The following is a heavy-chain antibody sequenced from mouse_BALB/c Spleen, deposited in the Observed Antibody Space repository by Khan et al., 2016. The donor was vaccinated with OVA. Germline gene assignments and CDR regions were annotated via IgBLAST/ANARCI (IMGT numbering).Heavy chain of an antibody. Sequence: QVQLKQSGAELARPGASVKMSCKASGYTFTSYTMHWVHQRPGQGLEWIGFINPSSGYTNYNQKFKDKATLTADKSSSTAYMQLSSLTSEDSAVDYCARSGAYYRYDGYFDVWGAGTTVTVSS. J-gene: IGHJ1*01. D-gene: IGHD2-14*01. CDR1: GYTFTSYT. V-gene: IGHV1-4*01. CDR3: ARSGAYYRYDGYFDV. CDR2: INPSSGYT.